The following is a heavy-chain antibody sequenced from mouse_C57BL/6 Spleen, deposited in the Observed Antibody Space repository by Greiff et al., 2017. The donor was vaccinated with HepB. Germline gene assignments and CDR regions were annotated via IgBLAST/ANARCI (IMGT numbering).Heavy chain of an antibody. Sequence: QVQLQQSGPELVKPGASVNISCKASGYAFSSSWMNWVKQRPGKGLEWIGRIYPGDGDTNYNGKFKGKATLTADKSSSTAYMQLSSLTSEDSAVYFCARGDYDGFDYWGQGTTLTVSS. V-gene: IGHV1-82*01. CDR2: IYPGDGDT. CDR3: ARGDYDGFDY. J-gene: IGHJ2*01. D-gene: IGHD2-4*01. CDR1: GYAFSSSW.